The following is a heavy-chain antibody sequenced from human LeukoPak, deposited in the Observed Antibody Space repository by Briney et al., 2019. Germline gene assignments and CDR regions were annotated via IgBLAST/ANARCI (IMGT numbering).Heavy chain of an antibody. CDR1: GGSISSDY. J-gene: IGHJ4*02. CDR2: IYYSGST. Sequence: SETLSLTCTVSGGSISSDYWGWIRQPPGKGLEWIGYIYYSGSTNYNPSLKSRVTISVDTSKNQSSLRLSSVTAADTAVYYCARDQGVRGVQYWGQGTLVTVSS. CDR3: ARDQGVRGVQY. V-gene: IGHV4-59*01. D-gene: IGHD3-10*01.